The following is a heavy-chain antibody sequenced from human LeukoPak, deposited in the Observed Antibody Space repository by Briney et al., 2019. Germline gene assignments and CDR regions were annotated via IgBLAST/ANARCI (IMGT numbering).Heavy chain of an antibody. Sequence: SETLSLTCTVSGYSISSGYYWGWIRQPPGKGLEWIGSIYHSGSTYYNPSLKSRVTISVDTSKNPFSLKLSSVTAADTAVYYCARDEYSSSWYWFDPWGQGTLVTVSS. D-gene: IGHD6-13*01. CDR3: ARDEYSSSWYWFDP. J-gene: IGHJ5*02. CDR2: IYHSGST. V-gene: IGHV4-38-2*02. CDR1: GYSISSGYY.